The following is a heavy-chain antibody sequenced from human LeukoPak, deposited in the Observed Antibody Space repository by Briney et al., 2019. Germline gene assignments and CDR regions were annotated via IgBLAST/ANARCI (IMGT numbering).Heavy chain of an antibody. CDR3: VRENDSSGAYYMDV. J-gene: IGHJ6*03. Sequence: SETLSLTCTVSGGSISSSSHYWAWIRQPPGKGLEWIGSLYYSGSIYNHPSLRSRVTMSVDTSKNQFSLKLSSVTSADTALYYCVRENDSSGAYYMDVWGKGTTVTVSS. D-gene: IGHD3-22*01. CDR2: LYYSGSI. CDR1: GGSISSSSHY. V-gene: IGHV4-39*07.